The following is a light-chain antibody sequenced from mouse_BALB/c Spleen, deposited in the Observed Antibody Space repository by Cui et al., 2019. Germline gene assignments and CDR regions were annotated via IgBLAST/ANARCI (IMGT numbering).Light chain of an antibody. CDR2: YTS. CDR1: QGISNY. V-gene: IGKV10-94*01. CDR3: QQYSKIPPT. Sequence: DIQMTQTTSSLSASLGDRVTISCSASQGISNYLNWYQQKPDGTVKRLIYYTSSLHSGVPSRFSGSGYGTDYSLTISNLEPEDIATYYCQQYSKIPPTFGGGTKLEIK. J-gene: IGKJ1*01.